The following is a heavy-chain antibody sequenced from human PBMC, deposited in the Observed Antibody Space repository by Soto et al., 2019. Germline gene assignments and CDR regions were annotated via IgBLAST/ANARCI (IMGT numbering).Heavy chain of an antibody. Sequence: QVQLVQSGAEVKKPGSSVKVSCKASGGTFSSYTISWVRQAPGQGLEWMGRIIPILGIANYAQKFQGRVTITADKSTSTAYMELSSLRSEDTAVYYCARVSRGYCSSTSCHHYDYWGQGTLVTASS. J-gene: IGHJ4*02. D-gene: IGHD2-2*01. CDR2: IIPILGIA. CDR3: ARVSRGYCSSTSCHHYDY. V-gene: IGHV1-69*02. CDR1: GGTFSSYT.